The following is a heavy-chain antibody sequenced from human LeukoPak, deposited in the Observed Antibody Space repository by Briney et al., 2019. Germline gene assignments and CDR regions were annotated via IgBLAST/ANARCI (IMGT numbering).Heavy chain of an antibody. CDR2: ISSSSSTI. V-gene: IGHV3-48*04. CDR1: GFTFSSYS. D-gene: IGHD6-13*01. CDR3: ARDPRVRSGTIAAAGTSVDY. Sequence: PGGSLRLSCAASGFTFSSYSMNWVRQAPGKGLEWVSYISSSSSTIYYADSVKGRFTISRDNAKNSLYLQMNSPRAEDTAVYYCARDPRVRSGTIAAAGTSVDYWGQGTLVTVSS. J-gene: IGHJ4*02.